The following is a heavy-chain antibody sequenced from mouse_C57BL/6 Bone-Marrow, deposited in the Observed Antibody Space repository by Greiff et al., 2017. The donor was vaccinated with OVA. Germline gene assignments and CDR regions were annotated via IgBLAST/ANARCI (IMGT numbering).Heavy chain of an antibody. Sequence: EVMLVDSGGGLVQPGESLTLSCESNAYEFPSHDMSWVRTTPEKRLELVAAINSDGGSTYYPDTMERRFIISRDPTKKTLYLQMSSLRSEDTALYYCARHAQYDYDDYAMDYWGQGTSVTVSS. J-gene: IGHJ4*01. CDR1: AYEFPSHD. V-gene: IGHV5-2*01. CDR2: INSDGGST. D-gene: IGHD2-4*01. CDR3: ARHAQYDYDDYAMDY.